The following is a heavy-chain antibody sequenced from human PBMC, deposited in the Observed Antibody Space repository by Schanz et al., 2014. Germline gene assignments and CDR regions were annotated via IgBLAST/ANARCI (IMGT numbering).Heavy chain of an antibody. CDR1: GYTFTSDS. J-gene: IGHJ6*02. V-gene: IGHV1-69*04. CDR3: ARGPSQGYSYGHNIGAYYYGMDV. Sequence: QVQLVQSGAEVKKPGASVKVSCKASGYTFTSDSMHWVRQAPGQGLEWMGRIIPILGIANYAQKFQGRVTITADKSTSTASMELSSLRSEDTAVYYCARGPSQGYSYGHNIGAYYYGMDVWGQGTTVTVSS. CDR2: IIPILGIA. D-gene: IGHD5-18*01.